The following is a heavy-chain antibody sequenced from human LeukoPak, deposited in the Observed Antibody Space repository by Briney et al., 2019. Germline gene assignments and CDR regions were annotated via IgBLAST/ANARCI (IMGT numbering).Heavy chain of an antibody. J-gene: IGHJ4*02. D-gene: IGHD5-24*01. CDR1: GYSFTGYY. Sequence: ASVKVSCKASGYSFTGYYIHWVRQAPGQGLERMGWINPNSGGTNYAQKFQGRVTMTRDTSISTAYMELSRLRSDDTAVYYCARWMATVITPDYWGQGTLVTVSS. CDR2: INPNSGGT. CDR3: ARWMATVITPDY. V-gene: IGHV1-2*02.